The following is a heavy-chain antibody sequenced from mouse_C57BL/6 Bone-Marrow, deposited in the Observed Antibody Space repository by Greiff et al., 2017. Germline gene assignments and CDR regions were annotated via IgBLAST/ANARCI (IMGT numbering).Heavy chain of an antibody. V-gene: IGHV1-15*01. CDR2: IDPETGGT. CDR1: GYTFTDYE. Sequence: QVQLQQSGAELVRPGASVTLSCKASGYTFTDYEMHWVKQTPVHGLEWIGAIDPETGGTAYNQKFKGKAILTADKSSSPAYMELRSLTSEDSAVYYCTRRYYDYDGAWFAYWGQGTLVTVSA. J-gene: IGHJ3*01. D-gene: IGHD2-4*01. CDR3: TRRYYDYDGAWFAY.